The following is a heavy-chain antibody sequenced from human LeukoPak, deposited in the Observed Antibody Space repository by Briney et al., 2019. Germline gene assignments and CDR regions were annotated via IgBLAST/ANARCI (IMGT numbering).Heavy chain of an antibody. J-gene: IGHJ4*02. CDR2: IYYSGST. D-gene: IGHD3-10*01. V-gene: IGHV4-59*04. CDR1: GGSISSYY. Sequence: SETLSLTCTVSGGSISSYYWSWIRQPPGKGLEWIGYIYYSGSTYYNPSLKSRVTISVDTSKNQFSLKLSSVTAADTAVYYCARYGSGSVFDYWGQGTLVTVSS. CDR3: ARYGSGSVFDY.